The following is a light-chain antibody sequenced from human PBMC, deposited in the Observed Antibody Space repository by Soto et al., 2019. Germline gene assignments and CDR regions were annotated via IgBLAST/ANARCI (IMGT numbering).Light chain of an antibody. V-gene: IGKV1-39*01. J-gene: IGKJ5*01. CDR2: AAS. Sequence: EIQMTQSPSSLSASVGDRVTITCRASQSINRFLNWYQQKPGKAPKLLIYAASSLQSGVPSRFSSSGSGTDFTLTISSLQPEDFATYYCQQSYSPPPIPFGQGTRLEIK. CDR1: QSINRF. CDR3: QQSYSPPPIP.